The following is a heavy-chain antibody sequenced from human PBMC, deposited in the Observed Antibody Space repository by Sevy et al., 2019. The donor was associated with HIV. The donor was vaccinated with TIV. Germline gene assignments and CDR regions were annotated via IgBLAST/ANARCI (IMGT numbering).Heavy chain of an antibody. CDR3: AKDGVSRNKLWDWFDP. D-gene: IGHD2-21*01. CDR1: GFTFNIYA. J-gene: IGHJ5*02. V-gene: IGHV3-23*01. CDR2: IGGGDT. Sequence: GGSLRLSCATSGFTFNIYAMSWVRQAPGKGLEWVSTIGGGDTYYADSVKGRFTISRVDSKSAVYLKMNSLRADGTAVYYWAKDGVSRNKLWDWFDPWGQGTLVTVSS.